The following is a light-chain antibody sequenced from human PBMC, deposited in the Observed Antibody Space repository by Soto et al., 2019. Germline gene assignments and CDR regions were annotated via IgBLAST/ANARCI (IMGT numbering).Light chain of an antibody. CDR3: QQYYSYPWT. J-gene: IGKJ1*01. CDR2: KAS. Sequence: DIQMTQSPSTLSASVGDRVTITCRASQSISSWLAWYQQKPGKAPKLLIYKASSLESGVPSRFSGSGSGTEFTLTISCLQSEDFATYYCQQYYSYPWTFGQGTKVDI. V-gene: IGKV1-5*03. CDR1: QSISSW.